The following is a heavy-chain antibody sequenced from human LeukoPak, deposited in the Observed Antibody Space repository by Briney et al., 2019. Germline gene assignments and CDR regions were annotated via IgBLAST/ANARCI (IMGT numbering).Heavy chain of an antibody. CDR1: GGSISSYY. CDR3: ARGRGWLHPFDY. V-gene: IGHV4-59*01. Sequence: SETLSLTCTVSGGSISSYYWSWIRQPPGKGLEWIGYIYYSGGTNYNPSLKSRVTISVDTSKNQFSLKLSSVTAADTAVYYCARGRGWLHPFDYWGQGTLVTVSS. D-gene: IGHD5-24*01. J-gene: IGHJ4*02. CDR2: IYYSGGT.